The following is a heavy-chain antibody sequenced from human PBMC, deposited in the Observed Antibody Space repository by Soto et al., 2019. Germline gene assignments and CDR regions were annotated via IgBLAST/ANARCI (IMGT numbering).Heavy chain of an antibody. CDR3: ARDRGRLRDYRPADY. D-gene: IGHD3-16*02. J-gene: IGHJ4*02. Sequence: AAKVACTASGYTFTSYGISWVRQAPGQGLEWMGWISAYNGNTNYAQEIQGRVTMTTDTSTSTAYMELRSPRSDDTAVYYRARDRGRLRDYRPADYWGQATLVTASS. V-gene: IGHV1-18*04. CDR2: ISAYNGNT. CDR1: GYTFTSYG.